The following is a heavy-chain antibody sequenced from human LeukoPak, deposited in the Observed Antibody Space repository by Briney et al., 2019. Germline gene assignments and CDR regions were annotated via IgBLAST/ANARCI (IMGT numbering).Heavy chain of an antibody. D-gene: IGHD6-6*01. CDR1: GFTFSSYW. Sequence: GGSLRLSCAASGFTFSSYWMSWVRQAPGKGLEWVANIKQDGSEKYYVDSVKGRFTISRDNAKNSLHLQMNSLRAEDTAVYYCARFGGSSSLDYWGQGTLVTVSS. J-gene: IGHJ4*02. CDR3: ARFGGSSSLDY. CDR2: IKQDGSEK. V-gene: IGHV3-7*01.